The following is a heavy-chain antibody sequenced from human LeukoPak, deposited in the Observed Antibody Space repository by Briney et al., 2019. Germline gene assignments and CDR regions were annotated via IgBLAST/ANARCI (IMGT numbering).Heavy chain of an antibody. CDR2: ISYDGSNK. CDR3: ARAIAVAGYNWFDP. V-gene: IGHV3-30-3*01. Sequence: GRSLRLSCAASGFTFSSYAMHWVRQAPGKGLEWVAVISYDGSNKYYADSVKGRFTISRDNSKNTLYLQMNSLRAEDTAVYYCARAIAVAGYNWFDPWGQGTLVTVSS. CDR1: GFTFSSYA. J-gene: IGHJ5*02. D-gene: IGHD6-19*01.